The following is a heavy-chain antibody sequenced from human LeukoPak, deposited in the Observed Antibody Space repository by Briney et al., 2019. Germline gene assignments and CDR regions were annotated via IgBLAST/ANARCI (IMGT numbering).Heavy chain of an antibody. CDR2: ISGSGIK. CDR3: AREDTGVAFDI. Sequence: GGSMRLSCAASRFTFSSYEMNWVRQAPGKGLEWVSYISGSGIKHYADSVKGRFTISRDNAKNSLYLQMNSLRVEDTAVYYCAREDTGVAFDIWGQGTTVTV. V-gene: IGHV3-48*03. J-gene: IGHJ3*02. CDR1: RFTFSSYE. D-gene: IGHD2-8*01.